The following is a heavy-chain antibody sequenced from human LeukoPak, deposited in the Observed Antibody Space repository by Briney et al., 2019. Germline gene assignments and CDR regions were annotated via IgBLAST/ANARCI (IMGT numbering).Heavy chain of an antibody. CDR3: ARHFHPAETTGGYFDL. Sequence: GESLQISCHSFGYNFTPYWIDLVRQMPGKGLEWMGITFAGYSYSIYSPTFQGQVTMSVDKSISTAYLQWSSLKASDTPMYYCARHFHPAETTGGYFDLWGRGTLVTVSA. CDR2: TFAGYSYS. J-gene: IGHJ2*01. CDR1: GYNFTPYW. D-gene: IGHD4-17*01. V-gene: IGHV5-51*01.